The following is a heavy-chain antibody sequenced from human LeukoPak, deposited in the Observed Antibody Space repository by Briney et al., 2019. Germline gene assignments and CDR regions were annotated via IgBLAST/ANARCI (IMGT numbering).Heavy chain of an antibody. D-gene: IGHD2-2*01. CDR3: ARLVICSSTSCAMGGFDY. CDR1: GYRFTSYW. V-gene: IGHV5-51*01. CDR2: IYSGDSDT. Sequence: GEAPEISLQGSGYRFTSYWIGRAPPVPGKGPEWVGVIYSGDSDTRYSPSFQGQVTISADKSISTAYLQWSSLKASDTAMYYCARLVICSSTSCAMGGFDYWGQGTLVTVSS. J-gene: IGHJ4*02.